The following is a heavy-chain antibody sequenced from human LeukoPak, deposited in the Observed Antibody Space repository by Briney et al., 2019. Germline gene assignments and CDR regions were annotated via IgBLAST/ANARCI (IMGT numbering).Heavy chain of an antibody. CDR2: IYSGGST. CDR1: GLIVSSNY. Sequence: GGSLRLSCAASGLIVSSNYMSWVRQAPGKGLEWVSVIYSGGSTYYADSVKGRFTISRDNSKYTLYLQMNSLRAEDTAVYYCARYTHSSGFDYWGQGTLVTVSS. J-gene: IGHJ4*02. D-gene: IGHD6-19*01. CDR3: ARYTHSSGFDY. V-gene: IGHV3-53*01.